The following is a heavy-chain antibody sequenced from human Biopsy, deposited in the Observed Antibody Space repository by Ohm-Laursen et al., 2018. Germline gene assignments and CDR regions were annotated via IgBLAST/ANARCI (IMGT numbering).Heavy chain of an antibody. CDR2: IYNDVST. J-gene: IGHJ3*01. CDR1: GGSINNFY. Sequence: SETLSLTCIVSGGSINNFYWSWIRQPPGQGLEWIGNIYNDVSTKYNPSLRRRVTISADKSANQFSLKLRSVTAADTAVYYCARGYAGLYEAFDFWGQGTVVTVAS. D-gene: IGHD5-18*01. V-gene: IGHV4-59*01. CDR3: ARGYAGLYEAFDF.